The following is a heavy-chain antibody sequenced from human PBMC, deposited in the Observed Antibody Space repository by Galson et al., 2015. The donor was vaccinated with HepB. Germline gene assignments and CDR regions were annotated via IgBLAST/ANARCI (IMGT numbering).Heavy chain of an antibody. J-gene: IGHJ5*02. CDR1: GFTLRRFG. D-gene: IGHD2-15*01. CDR3: ARDGSHYELDL. CDR2: VQSPGSGLDWLSFRKSSGSDK. Sequence: SLRLSCAASGFTLRRFGMHWVRRAPGRGLEWISFVQSPGSGLDWLSFRKSSGSDKTYANAVKGRFTISRDDSTKTIFLQMESLRVDDTAVYYCARDGSHYELDLWGQGTRVTVSS. V-gene: IGHV3-33*02.